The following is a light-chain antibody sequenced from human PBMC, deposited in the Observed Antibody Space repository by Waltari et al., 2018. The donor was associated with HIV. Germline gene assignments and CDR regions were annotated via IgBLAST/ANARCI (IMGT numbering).Light chain of an antibody. J-gene: IGLJ1*01. V-gene: IGLV2-14*01. CDR1: SRDVGGYNY. Sequence: QSALTQPASVSGSPGQSITIPCTGTSRDVGGYNYVSWYQQHPGKAPKLMIYEVSNRPSWVSNRFSGSTSGNTASLTISGLQAEDDADYYCSSYTSSSDHYVFGTGTKVTVL. CDR2: EVS. CDR3: SSYTSSSDHYV.